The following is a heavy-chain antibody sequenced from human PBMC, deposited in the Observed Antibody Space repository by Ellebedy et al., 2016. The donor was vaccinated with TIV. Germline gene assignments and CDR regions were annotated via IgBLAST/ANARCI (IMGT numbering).Heavy chain of an antibody. CDR3: ARGIYDVYHFDY. Sequence: SETLSLTXAVYGGPFSGYYWSWVRQPPGKGLEWIGEMNHSGSTSYNPSLESRVTISIDTSKNQFSLRLSSVTAADTAVYYCARGIYDVYHFDYWGQGTLVTVSS. D-gene: IGHD2-8*01. J-gene: IGHJ4*02. V-gene: IGHV4-34*01. CDR1: GGPFSGYY. CDR2: MNHSGST.